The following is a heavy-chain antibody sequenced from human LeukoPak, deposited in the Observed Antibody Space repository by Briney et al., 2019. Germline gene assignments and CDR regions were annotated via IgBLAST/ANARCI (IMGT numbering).Heavy chain of an antibody. CDR1: GFTFSSYA. CDR3: ALSSSWYGGFFDY. D-gene: IGHD6-13*01. CDR2: ISYDGSNK. Sequence: HPGGSLRLSCAASGFTFSSYAMHWVRQAPGKGLEWVAVISYDGSNKYYADSVKGRFTISRDNSKNTLYLQMNSLRAEDTAVYYCALSSSWYGGFFDYWGQGTLVTVSS. V-gene: IGHV3-30*04. J-gene: IGHJ4*02.